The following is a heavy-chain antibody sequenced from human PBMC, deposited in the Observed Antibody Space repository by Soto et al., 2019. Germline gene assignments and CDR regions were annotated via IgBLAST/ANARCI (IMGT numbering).Heavy chain of an antibody. J-gene: IGHJ6*02. CDR2: ISSSSSTI. CDR1: GFTFSSYS. D-gene: IGHD3-22*01. Sequence: GGSLRLSCAASGFTFSSYSMNWVRQAPGKGLEWVSYISSSSSTIYYADSVKGRFTISRDNAKNSLYLQMNSLRAEDTAVYYCAREGYYYDSRPTDYGMDVWGQGTTVTVSS. CDR3: AREGYYYDSRPTDYGMDV. V-gene: IGHV3-48*01.